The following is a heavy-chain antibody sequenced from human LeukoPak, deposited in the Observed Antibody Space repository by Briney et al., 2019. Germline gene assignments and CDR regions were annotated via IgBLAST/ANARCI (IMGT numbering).Heavy chain of an antibody. CDR3: ARESVPAVAARRGLNY. J-gene: IGHJ4*02. V-gene: IGHV1-2*02. CDR2: IDPNSGGT. D-gene: IGHD6-6*01. CDR1: GYTFTDYY. Sequence: ASVKVSCKASGYTFTDYYMHWVRQAPGQGLEWMGWIDPNSGGTNYAQKFQGRVTMTRDTSISTVYMEMSRLRSDDTAVYYCARESVPAVAARRGLNYWGQGTLVAVSS.